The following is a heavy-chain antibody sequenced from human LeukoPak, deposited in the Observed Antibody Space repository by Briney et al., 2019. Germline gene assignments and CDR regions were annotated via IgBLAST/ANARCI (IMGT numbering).Heavy chain of an antibody. V-gene: IGHV3-30*02. J-gene: IGHJ4*02. Sequence: PGGSLRLSCAASGFTFSSYAMHWIRQAPGKGLEWVAFIQYDGSKKSYADSVKGRFTISRDDSKNTLYLQMNSLRPEDTAVYYCDCSSASCYPLQGYWGQGTLVTVSS. D-gene: IGHD2-2*01. CDR3: DCSSASCYPLQGY. CDR1: GFTFSSYA. CDR2: IQYDGSKK.